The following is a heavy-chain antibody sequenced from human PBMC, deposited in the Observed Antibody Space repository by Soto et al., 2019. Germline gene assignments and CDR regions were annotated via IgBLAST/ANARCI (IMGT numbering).Heavy chain of an antibody. CDR2: LSGSGTST. J-gene: IGHJ4*02. CDR3: AAVMGSDYDYVWGSLTFDD. Sequence: EVQLLESGGGLVQPGGSLRLSCAASGFSFVNYAMNWVRQAPGKGLEWVSGLSGSGTSTYYADSVKGRFTISRDNSNNTLYLQMNSLRAEDTAVYFCAAVMGSDYDYVWGSLTFDDWGQGTLVTVSS. V-gene: IGHV3-23*01. D-gene: IGHD3-16*01. CDR1: GFSFVNYA.